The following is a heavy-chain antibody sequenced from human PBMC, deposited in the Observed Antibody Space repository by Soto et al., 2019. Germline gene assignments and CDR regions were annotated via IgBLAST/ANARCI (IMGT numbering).Heavy chain of an antibody. CDR2: IYYSGST. CDR3: ARRVVVAAKQYYYYYYMDV. Sequence: SETLYLTCAVSCGSISSYYWSWIRQPPGKGLEWIGYIYYSGSTNYNPSLKSRVTISVDTSKNQFSLKLSSVTAADTAVYYCARRVVVAAKQYYYYYYMDVWGKGTTVTVSS. D-gene: IGHD2-15*01. CDR1: CGSISSYY. V-gene: IGHV4-59*08. J-gene: IGHJ6*03.